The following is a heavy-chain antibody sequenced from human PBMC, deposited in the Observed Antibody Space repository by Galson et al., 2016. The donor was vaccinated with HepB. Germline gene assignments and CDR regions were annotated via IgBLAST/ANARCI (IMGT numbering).Heavy chain of an antibody. D-gene: IGHD4-11*01. CDR3: AKSDYFDP. J-gene: IGHJ5*02. CDR1: GFTFSNYW. CDR2: VKGDGRST. V-gene: IGHV3-74*01. Sequence: SLRLSCAASGFTFSNYWMHWVRQVPGKGLVWVSRVKGDGRSTSYADSVKGRFTSSRDNARNTLYLQMNSLRAEDTAFYFCAKSDYFDPWGQGTLVTVSS.